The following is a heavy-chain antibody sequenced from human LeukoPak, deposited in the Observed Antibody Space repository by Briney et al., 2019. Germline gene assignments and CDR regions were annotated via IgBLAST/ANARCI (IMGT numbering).Heavy chain of an antibody. CDR3: ARRFLWFGELANWFDP. J-gene: IGHJ5*02. V-gene: IGHV1-69*01. Sequence: SVKVSCKASGGTFSSYAISWVRQAPGQGLGWMGGIIPIFGTANYAQKFQGRVTITADESTSTAYMELSSLRSEDTAVYYCARRFLWFGELANWFDPWGQGTLVTVSS. CDR2: IIPIFGTA. D-gene: IGHD3-10*01. CDR1: GGTFSSYA.